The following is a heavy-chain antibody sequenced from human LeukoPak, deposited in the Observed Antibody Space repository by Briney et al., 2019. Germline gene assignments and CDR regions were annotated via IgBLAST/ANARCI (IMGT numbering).Heavy chain of an antibody. CDR3: AKIVGAHNSYYYYYYMDV. Sequence: SETLSLTCAVYGGSFSGYYWSWIRQPPGKGLEWIGEINHSGSTNYNPSPKSRVTISVDTSKNQFSLKLSSVTAADTAVYYCAKIVGAHNSYYYYYYMDVWGKGTTVTVSS. J-gene: IGHJ6*03. D-gene: IGHD1-26*01. CDR2: INHSGST. V-gene: IGHV4-34*01. CDR1: GGSFSGYY.